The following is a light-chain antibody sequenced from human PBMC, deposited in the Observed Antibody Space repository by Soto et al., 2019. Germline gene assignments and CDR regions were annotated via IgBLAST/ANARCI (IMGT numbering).Light chain of an antibody. Sequence: QSALTLPPSASGSPGQSVTISCSGTSSDVGGYNYVSWYQQHPGKAPTLMIYEVSKRPSGVPDRFSGSKSGNTASLTVSGLQAEDEADYYCSSYAGSKGVFGGGTKVTVL. J-gene: IGLJ2*01. CDR1: SSDVGGYNY. V-gene: IGLV2-8*01. CDR2: EVS. CDR3: SSYAGSKGV.